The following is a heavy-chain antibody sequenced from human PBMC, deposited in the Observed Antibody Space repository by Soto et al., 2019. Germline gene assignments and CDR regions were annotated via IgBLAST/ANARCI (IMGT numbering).Heavy chain of an antibody. CDR1: GGSISSYY. V-gene: IGHV4-59*01. D-gene: IGHD2-2*01. CDR3: ARDCTSSHPRYQDYYGMDV. J-gene: IGHJ6*02. CDR2: IYYSGST. Sequence: SETLSLTCTVSGGSISSYYLSWIRQPPGKGLEWIGYIYYSGSTNYNPSLKSRVTISVDTSKNQFSLKLSSVTAADTAVYYCARDCTSSHPRYQDYYGMDVGGQGTRVTVS.